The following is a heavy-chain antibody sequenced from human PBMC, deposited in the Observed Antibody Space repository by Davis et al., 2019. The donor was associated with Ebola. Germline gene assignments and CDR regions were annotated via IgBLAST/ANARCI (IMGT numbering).Heavy chain of an antibody. CDR1: GGSFSGYY. CDR2: IYSGGST. CDR3: ARDITLRGPFDP. Sequence: ETLSLTCAVYGGSFSGYYWSWVRQAPGKGLEWVSVIYSGGSTYYADSVKGRFTISRDNSKNTLYLQMNSLRAEDTAVYYCARDITLRGPFDPWGQGTLVTVSS. J-gene: IGHJ5*02. D-gene: IGHD3-10*01. V-gene: IGHV3-66*01.